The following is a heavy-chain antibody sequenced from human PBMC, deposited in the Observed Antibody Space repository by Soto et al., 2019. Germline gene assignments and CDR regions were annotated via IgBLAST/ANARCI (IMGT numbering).Heavy chain of an antibody. CDR3: AREQDVHDNRGHKSRAMDV. CDR2: ISESGSSM. CDR1: GFRFSNYE. J-gene: IGHJ6*02. D-gene: IGHD3-9*01. V-gene: IGHV3-48*03. Sequence: GGSLRLSCSASGFRFSNYEMNWVRQAPGKGLEWISYISESGSSMYYADSVKGRFAISRDNTKNSLYLQMSSLRAEDTAVYYCAREQDVHDNRGHKSRAMDVWGQGTTVTVSS.